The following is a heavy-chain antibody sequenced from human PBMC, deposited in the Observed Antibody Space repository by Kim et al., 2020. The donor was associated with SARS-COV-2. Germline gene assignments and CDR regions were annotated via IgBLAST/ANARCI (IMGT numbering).Heavy chain of an antibody. CDR2: IKQDGSEK. J-gene: IGHJ4*02. Sequence: GGSLRLSCAASGFTFSSYWMSWVRQAPGKGLEWVANIKQDGSEKYYVDSVKGRFTISRDNAKNSLYLQMNSLRAEDTAVYYCARDHPGYSSSWYVCGELDYWGQGTLVTVSS. D-gene: IGHD6-13*01. CDR3: ARDHPGYSSSWYVCGELDY. CDR1: GFTFSSYW. V-gene: IGHV3-7*03.